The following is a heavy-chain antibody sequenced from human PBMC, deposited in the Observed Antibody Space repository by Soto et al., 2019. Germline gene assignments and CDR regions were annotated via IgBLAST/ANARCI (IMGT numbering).Heavy chain of an antibody. CDR2: IYYSGST. Sequence: SETLSLTCTVSGGSISNVGYYWSWIRQHPGKGLEWIGYIYYSGSTYYNPSLKSRVTISVDTSKNQFSLKLSSVTAADTAVYYCARVSFEYSSSSGVNWFDPWGQGTLVTVSS. D-gene: IGHD6-6*01. CDR1: GGSISNVGYY. V-gene: IGHV4-31*03. CDR3: ARVSFEYSSSSGVNWFDP. J-gene: IGHJ5*02.